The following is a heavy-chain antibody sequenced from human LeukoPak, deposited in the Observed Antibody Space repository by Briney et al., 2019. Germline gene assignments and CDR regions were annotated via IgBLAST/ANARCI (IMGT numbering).Heavy chain of an antibody. CDR1: GGTFSSYA. J-gene: IGHJ4*02. D-gene: IGHD3-16*02. CDR3: ARVGLRLGELSLSTDFDY. Sequence: SVKVSCKASGGTFSSYAISWVRQAPGQGLEWMGGIIPIFGTANYAQKFQGRVTITADESTSTAYMELSSLRSEDTAVYYCARVGLRLGELSLSTDFDYWGQGTLVTVSS. V-gene: IGHV1-69*13. CDR2: IIPIFGTA.